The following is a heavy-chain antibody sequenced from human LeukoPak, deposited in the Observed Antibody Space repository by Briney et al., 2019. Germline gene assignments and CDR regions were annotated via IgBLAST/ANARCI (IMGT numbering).Heavy chain of an antibody. D-gene: IGHD3-3*01. Sequence: GGSLRLSCAASGFTFSRYGMHWVRQAPGKGLEGVAFIRYDGSNKYYADSVKGRFTISRDNSKNTLYLQMNSLRAEDTAVYYCARGTTRVNPYDFWSGYPRGCFDYWGQGTLVTVSS. V-gene: IGHV3-30*02. CDR3: ARGTTRVNPYDFWSGYPRGCFDY. CDR1: GFTFSRYG. CDR2: IRYDGSNK. J-gene: IGHJ4*02.